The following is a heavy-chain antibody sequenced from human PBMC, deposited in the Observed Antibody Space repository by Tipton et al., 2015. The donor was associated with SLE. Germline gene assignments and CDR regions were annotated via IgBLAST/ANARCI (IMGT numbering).Heavy chain of an antibody. Sequence: TLSLTCSVSGASITSYYWGWIRRPPGRGLEWIGYIYHSGTTNYNPSLKSRVTMSVDTSKNQFSLKLSSVTAADTAVYYCARGVVGKAFDIWGQGTMVTVSS. J-gene: IGHJ3*02. CDR2: IYHSGTT. CDR1: GASITSYY. CDR3: ARGVVGKAFDI. D-gene: IGHD1-26*01. V-gene: IGHV4-59*01.